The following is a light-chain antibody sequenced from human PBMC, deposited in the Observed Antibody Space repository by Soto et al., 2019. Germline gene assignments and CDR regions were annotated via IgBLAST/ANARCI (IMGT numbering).Light chain of an antibody. J-gene: IGLJ1*01. CDR2: DNS. CDR3: QVWDRLSDYV. V-gene: IGLV3-21*02. Sequence: SYELTQPPSVSVAPGQTATITCGGNNIESQSVHWYQQKPGQAPVLAVYDNSDRPSGIPERFSGSNSGNTATLTISRVEAGDEADYYCQVWDRLSDYVFGSGTKVTVL. CDR1: NIESQS.